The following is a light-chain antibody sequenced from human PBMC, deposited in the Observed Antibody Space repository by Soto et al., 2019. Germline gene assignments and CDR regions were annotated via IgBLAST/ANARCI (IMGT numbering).Light chain of an antibody. CDR2: WAS. CDR3: QQYYSTPFT. CDR1: QSVLYSSNNMNY. V-gene: IGKV4-1*01. J-gene: IGKJ3*01. Sequence: DIVMTQSPDSLAVSLGERATINCKSSQSVLYSSNNMNYLAWYQQKPGQPPKLLIYWASTRESGVPDRFSGSGSGTDFTLTISSLQAEDVAVYYCQQYYSTPFTFGPGTKVDIK.